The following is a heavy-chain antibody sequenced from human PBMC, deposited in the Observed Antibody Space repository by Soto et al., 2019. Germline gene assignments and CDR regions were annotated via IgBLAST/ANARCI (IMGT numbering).Heavy chain of an antibody. D-gene: IGHD4-17*01. CDR3: AADPTVTIYYYYGMDV. CDR2: IVVGTGNT. Sequence: SVKVSCKASGFTFTSYTVQWVRQARGQRLEWIGWIVVGTGNTNYAQKFQERVTITRDMSTSTAYMELSSLRSEDTAVYYCAADPTVTIYYYYGMDVWG. V-gene: IGHV1-58*01. CDR1: GFTFTSYT. J-gene: IGHJ6*02.